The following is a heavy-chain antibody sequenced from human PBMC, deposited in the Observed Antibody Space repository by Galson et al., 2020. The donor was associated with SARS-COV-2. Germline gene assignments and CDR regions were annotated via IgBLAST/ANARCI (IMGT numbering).Heavy chain of an antibody. D-gene: IGHD1-26*01. Sequence: GGSLRLSCAASGFTFSSYGMHWVRQAPGKGLEWVAVIWYDGSNKYYADSVKGRFTISRDNSKNTLYLQMNSLRAEDTAVYYCARDLGAVGATPKYFQHWGQGTLVTVSS. CDR1: GFTFSSYG. CDR3: ARDLGAVGATPKYFQH. CDR2: IWYDGSNK. V-gene: IGHV3-33*01. J-gene: IGHJ1*01.